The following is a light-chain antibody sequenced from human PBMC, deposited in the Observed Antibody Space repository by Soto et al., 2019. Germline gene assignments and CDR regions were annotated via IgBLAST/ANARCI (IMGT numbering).Light chain of an antibody. V-gene: IGKV1-5*03. J-gene: IGKJ2*01. CDR1: QSISSS. CDR2: KAS. CDR3: QQYNTT. Sequence: DIQMTQSPSTLSASVGDRVTITCRASQSISSSLAWYQQKPGKAPKLLIYKASSLQSGVPSRFSGSGSGSEVTLTISSLQPDDFGTYYCQQYNTTFGHGTKL.